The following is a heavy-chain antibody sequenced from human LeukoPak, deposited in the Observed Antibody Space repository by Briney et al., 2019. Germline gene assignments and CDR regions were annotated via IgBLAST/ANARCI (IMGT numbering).Heavy chain of an antibody. CDR3: ARVGGITMVRGVLIY. CDR2: INPNSGGT. V-gene: IGHV1-2*02. J-gene: IGHJ4*02. Sequence: AASVKVSCKSSGYTFTGYYMHWVRQAPGQGLEWMGWINPNSGGTNYAQKFQGRVTVTRDTSISTAYMELSRLRSDDTAVYYCARVGGITMVRGVLIYWGQGTLVTVSS. D-gene: IGHD3-10*01. CDR1: GYTFTGYY.